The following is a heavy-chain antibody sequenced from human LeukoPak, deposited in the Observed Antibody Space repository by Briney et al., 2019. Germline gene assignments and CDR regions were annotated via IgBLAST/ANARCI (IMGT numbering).Heavy chain of an antibody. CDR3: ARAYDSSGYYGFDY. CDR1: GYAFTGYY. Sequence: KVSCKASGYAFTGYYMHWVRQAPGQGLEWMGGIIPIFGTANYAQKFQGRVTITTDESTSTAYMELSSLRSEDTAVYYCARAYDSSGYYGFDYWGQGTLVTVSS. CDR2: IIPIFGTA. V-gene: IGHV1-69*05. J-gene: IGHJ4*02. D-gene: IGHD3-22*01.